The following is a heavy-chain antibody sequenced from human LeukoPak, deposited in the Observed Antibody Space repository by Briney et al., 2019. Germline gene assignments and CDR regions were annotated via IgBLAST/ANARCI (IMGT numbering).Heavy chain of an antibody. J-gene: IGHJ4*02. CDR3: AKDFGSKFGDY. CDR2: ISGSGSRT. V-gene: IGHV3-23*01. D-gene: IGHD3-10*01. Sequence: PGGSLTPSCAASGFTFSTYALSSVRQAPGKGLGWVSTISGSGSRTYHVDSVKGRFIISRDNSKNTVYLQMNSLRAEDTALYFCAKDFGSKFGDYGGQGSLGTVS. CDR1: GFTFSTYA.